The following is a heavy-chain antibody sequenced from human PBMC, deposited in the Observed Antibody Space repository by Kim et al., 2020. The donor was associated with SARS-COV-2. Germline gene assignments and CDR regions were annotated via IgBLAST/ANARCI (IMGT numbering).Heavy chain of an antibody. V-gene: IGHV1-18*01. D-gene: IGHD1-26*01. J-gene: IGHJ4*02. CDR3: VFGATMAFEH. CDR1: GYTSSRYS. Sequence: ASVKVSCKSSGYTSSRYSIRWVRQAPGQGLEWMGWISAYNGNRDYAQKFQGRVTMTTDTATTTAYMELRSLRSDDTAVYFCVFGATMAFEHWGQGTQVTV. CDR2: ISAYNGNR.